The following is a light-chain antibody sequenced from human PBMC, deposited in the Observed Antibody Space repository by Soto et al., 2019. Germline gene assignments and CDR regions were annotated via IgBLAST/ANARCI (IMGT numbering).Light chain of an antibody. CDR3: QRYNSYPGT. V-gene: IGKV1-5*03. CDR1: QSISSW. J-gene: IGKJ1*01. Sequence: DIQMTQSPSTLSASVGDRVTITCRASQSISSWLAWYQQKPGKAPKLLIYKASSLESGVPSRFSGSGSGTEFTLTIXSLQPDDFATYYCQRYNSYPGTFGHGTKVEIK. CDR2: KAS.